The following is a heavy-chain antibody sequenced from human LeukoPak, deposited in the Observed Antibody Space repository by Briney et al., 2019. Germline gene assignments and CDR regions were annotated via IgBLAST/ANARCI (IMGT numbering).Heavy chain of an antibody. Sequence: GASVKVSCKASGYTFTGYYMHWVRQAPGQGLEWVGWINPNSGGTNYAQKFQGRVTMTRDTSISTAYMELSRLRSDDTAVYYCARGLWFGELLSVLASKRLDYWGQGTLVTVSS. CDR3: ARGLWFGELLSVLASKRLDY. CDR2: INPNSGGT. J-gene: IGHJ4*02. CDR1: GYTFTGYY. V-gene: IGHV1-2*02. D-gene: IGHD3-10*01.